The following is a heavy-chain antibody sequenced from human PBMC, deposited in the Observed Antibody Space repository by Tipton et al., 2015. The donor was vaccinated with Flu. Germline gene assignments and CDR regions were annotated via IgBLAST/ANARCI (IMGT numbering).Heavy chain of an antibody. Sequence: TLSLTCTISGLSISSDYYCGWLRQSPGKGLECFGNIFHTGSTYHNPSLKSRFTISVDTSKSQFSLKVFSVTAADTAVYFCARTTYDYTNYGTPGAYGMDVWSQGTTVTVSS. CDR1: GLSISSDYY. CDR3: ARTTYDYTNYGTPGAYGMDV. D-gene: IGHD4-11*01. V-gene: IGHV4-38-2*02. J-gene: IGHJ6*02. CDR2: IFHTGST.